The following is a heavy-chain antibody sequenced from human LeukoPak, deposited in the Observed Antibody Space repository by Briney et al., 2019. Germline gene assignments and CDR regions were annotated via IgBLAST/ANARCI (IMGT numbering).Heavy chain of an antibody. J-gene: IGHJ4*02. CDR3: ARRISGYYIDY. CDR1: GYTFTNYW. V-gene: IGHV5-51*01. CDR2: IWPSDSDT. D-gene: IGHD1-26*01. Sequence: PGESLKISCKGSGYTFTNYWIGWVRQMPGKGLEWVGIIWPSDSDTRYSPSFQGQVTISADKSISTAYLQWSSLKASDTAIYFCARRISGYYIDYWGQGTLVSVSS.